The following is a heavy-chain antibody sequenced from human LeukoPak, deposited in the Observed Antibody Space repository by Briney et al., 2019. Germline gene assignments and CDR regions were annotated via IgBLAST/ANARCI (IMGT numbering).Heavy chain of an antibody. V-gene: IGHV3-30*02. Sequence: QTGGSLRLSCVASGFSFSSYGMNWVRRAPGKGLEWVGFIRYDGSNEYYADSVKGRFTISRDSSKNTLYLQMNSLRTEDTAVYYCAKESQLSYSGTFYIDYWGQGTLVTVSS. D-gene: IGHD1-26*01. J-gene: IGHJ4*02. CDR2: IRYDGSNE. CDR1: GFSFSSYG. CDR3: AKESQLSYSGTFYIDY.